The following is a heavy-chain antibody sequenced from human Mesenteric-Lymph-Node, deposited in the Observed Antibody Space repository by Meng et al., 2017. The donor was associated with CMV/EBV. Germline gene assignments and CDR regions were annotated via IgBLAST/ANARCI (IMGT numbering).Heavy chain of an antibody. CDR3: AQSRRVGYCSSTSCNDAFDI. Sequence: SGPTLVKPTQTRTLTCTFPGFSLSTGGGGVGWIRQPPGKALEWLALIYWKDDKRYNPSLKSRLTITKDTSKSQVVLTMTNMDPVNTATYYCAQSRRVGYCSSTSCNDAFDIWGRGTMVTVSS. D-gene: IGHD2-2*01. CDR2: IYWKDDK. J-gene: IGHJ3*02. CDR1: GFSLSTGGGG. V-gene: IGHV2-5*01.